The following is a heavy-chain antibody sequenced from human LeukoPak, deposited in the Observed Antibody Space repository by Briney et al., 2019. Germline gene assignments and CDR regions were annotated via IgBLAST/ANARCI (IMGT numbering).Heavy chain of an antibody. Sequence: GGSLRLSCAASGFTFSNYAMHWVRQAPGKGLEWVAVISYDGSNKYYADSVKGRFTISRDNSKNTLYLQMDSLRAEDTAIYYCAKALRQQPRAYDYWGQGTLVTVSS. V-gene: IGHV3-30-3*01. CDR3: AKALRQQPRAYDY. D-gene: IGHD6-13*01. CDR1: GFTFSNYA. CDR2: ISYDGSNK. J-gene: IGHJ4*02.